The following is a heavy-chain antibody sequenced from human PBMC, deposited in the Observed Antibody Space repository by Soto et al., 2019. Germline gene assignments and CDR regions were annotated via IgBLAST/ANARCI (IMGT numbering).Heavy chain of an antibody. V-gene: IGHV1-18*01. CDR2: ISAYNGNT. CDR1: GYTFTSYG. Sequence: ASVKVSCKASGYTFTSYGISWVRQAPGQGLEWMGWISAYNGNTNYAQKLQGRVTMTTDTSTSTAYMELRSLRSDDTAVYYCASSYGDYESGWFDPWGQGTLVTVS. D-gene: IGHD4-17*01. J-gene: IGHJ5*02. CDR3: ASSYGDYESGWFDP.